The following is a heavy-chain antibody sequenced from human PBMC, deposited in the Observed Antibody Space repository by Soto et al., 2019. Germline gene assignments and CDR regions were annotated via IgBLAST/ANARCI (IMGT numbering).Heavy chain of an antibody. Sequence: GSLRLSCAASGFSFGRYAMRWVRQAPGKGLEWVASIPYDGGNRKYADSVKGRFTISRDNAKDMLYLHMRSLGPDDTSVYYCAREYLDYGPDVWGQGTSVTVSS. V-gene: IGHV3-30-3*01. CDR3: AREYLDYGPDV. CDR1: GFSFGRYA. CDR2: IPYDGGNR. J-gene: IGHJ6*02.